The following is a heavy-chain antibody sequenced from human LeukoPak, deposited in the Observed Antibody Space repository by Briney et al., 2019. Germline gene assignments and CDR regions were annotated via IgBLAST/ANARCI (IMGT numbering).Heavy chain of an antibody. D-gene: IGHD1-26*01. CDR1: GGSFSGYY. Sequence: PSETLSLTCAVYGGSFSGYYWSWIRQPPGKGLEWIGEINHSGSTNYNPSLKSRVTISVDTSKNQFSLKLSSVTAADTAVYYCARRKVGATSRHFDYWGQGTLVTVSS. CDR3: ARRKVGATSRHFDY. V-gene: IGHV4-34*01. CDR2: INHSGST. J-gene: IGHJ4*02.